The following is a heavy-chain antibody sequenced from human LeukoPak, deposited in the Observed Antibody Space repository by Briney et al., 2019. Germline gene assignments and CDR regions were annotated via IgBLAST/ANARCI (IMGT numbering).Heavy chain of an antibody. J-gene: IGHJ6*03. D-gene: IGHD2-2*01. V-gene: IGHV3-30*02. CDR2: IRYDGSNK. CDR1: GFTFSSYG. CDR3: AKSPYCSSTSCFKGDYYMDV. Sequence: GGSLRLSCAASGFTFSSYGMHWVRQAPGKGLEWVAFIRYDGSNKYYADSVKGRFTISRDNSKNTLYLQMNSLRAEDTAVYYCAKSPYCSSTSCFKGDYYMDVWGKGTTVTVSS.